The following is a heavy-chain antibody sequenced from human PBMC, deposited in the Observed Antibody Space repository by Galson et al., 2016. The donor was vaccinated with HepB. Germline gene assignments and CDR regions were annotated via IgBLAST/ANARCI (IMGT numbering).Heavy chain of an antibody. J-gene: IGHJ4*02. D-gene: IGHD3-16*02. CDR1: GFSFSSFA. CDR3: GKSFFSGGSIVRFSDY. Sequence: SLRLSCAASGFSFSSFAMSWVRQAPGQGLEWVSAISGNGVTTYYADSVGGRFTISRDNSRDTVYLQMNVLSAGDTAVYYFGKSFFSGGSIVRFSDYWGQGALVTVSP. V-gene: IGHV3-23*01. CDR2: ISGNGVTT.